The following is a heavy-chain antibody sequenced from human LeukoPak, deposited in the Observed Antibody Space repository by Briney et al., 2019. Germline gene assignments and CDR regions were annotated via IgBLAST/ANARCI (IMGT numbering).Heavy chain of an antibody. CDR3: ARGVAGTVYWFDP. Sequence: SQTLSLTCAISGDSVSSNNATWNWIRQSPSRGLEWLGRTYCRSKWSNDYALSVKSRITINPDTSKNHFSLQLNSVTPEDSAVYYCARGVAGTVYWFDPWGQGTLVTVSS. V-gene: IGHV6-1*01. D-gene: IGHD1-1*01. J-gene: IGHJ5*02. CDR2: TYCRSKWSN. CDR1: GDSVSSNNAT.